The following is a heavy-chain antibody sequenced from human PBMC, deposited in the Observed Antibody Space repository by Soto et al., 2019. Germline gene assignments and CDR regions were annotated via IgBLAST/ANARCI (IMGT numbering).Heavy chain of an antibody. J-gene: IGHJ4*02. CDR3: ARSRSYYGSGSSINGNYFDY. D-gene: IGHD3-10*01. CDR2: INPNSGGT. Sequence: ASVKVSCKASGYTFTGYYMHWVRQAPGQGLEWMGWINPNSGGTNYAQKFQGWVTMTRDTSISTAYMELSRLRSDDTAVYYCARSRSYYGSGSSINGNYFDYWGQGTLVTVSS. V-gene: IGHV1-2*04. CDR1: GYTFTGYY.